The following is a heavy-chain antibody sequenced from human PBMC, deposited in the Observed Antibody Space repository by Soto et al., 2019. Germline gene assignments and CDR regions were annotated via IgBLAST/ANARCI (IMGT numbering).Heavy chain of an antibody. J-gene: IGHJ4*02. V-gene: IGHV3-7*01. CDR3: ARDEARPLGY. D-gene: IGHD6-6*01. CDR1: GFTFSSYW. Sequence: EVQLVESGGGLVQPGGSLRLSCAASGFTFSSYWMSWVRQAPGKGLEWVANIKPDGSEKYYVDSVRGRFTISRDNVENSLNLQMNSVRAEDAALYYCARDEARPLGYWGQGTLVTVSS. CDR2: IKPDGSEK.